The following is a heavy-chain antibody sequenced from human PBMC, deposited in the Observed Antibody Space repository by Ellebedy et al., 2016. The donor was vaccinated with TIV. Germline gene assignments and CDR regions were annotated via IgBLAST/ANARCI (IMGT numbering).Heavy chain of an antibody. CDR3: ARDLNPPMYYFDY. CDR2: IYHSEST. D-gene: IGHD1-14*01. Sequence: MPSETLSLTCTVSGYSISSGYYWAWLRRPPGKGLEWIANIYHSESTYYNPSLKSRVTILVDTSKNQFSLKLSSVTAADTAVYYCARDLNPPMYYFDYWGQGALVTVSS. J-gene: IGHJ4*02. CDR1: GYSISSGYY. V-gene: IGHV4-38-2*02.